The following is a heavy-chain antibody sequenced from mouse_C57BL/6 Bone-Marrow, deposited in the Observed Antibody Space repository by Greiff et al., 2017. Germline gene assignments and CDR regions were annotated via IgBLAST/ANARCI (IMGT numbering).Heavy chain of an antibody. Sequence: VNVVESGAELARPGASVKMSCKASGYTFTSYTMHWVKQRPGQGLEWIGYINPSSGYTKYNQKFKDKATLTADKSSSTAYMQLSSLTSEDSAVYYCATNWGFDYWGQGTTLTVSS. CDR1: GYTFTSYT. CDR3: ATNWGFDY. J-gene: IGHJ2*01. V-gene: IGHV1-4*01. CDR2: INPSSGYT. D-gene: IGHD4-1*01.